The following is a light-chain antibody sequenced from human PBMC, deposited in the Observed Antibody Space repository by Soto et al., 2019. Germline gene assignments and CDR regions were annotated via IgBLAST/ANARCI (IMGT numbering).Light chain of an antibody. Sequence: QTVVTQVPSLTVSPGGKVILTCGSTTGPVTTGHYPYWFQQKPGQAPRPLVYDTANIFSWTPVRFSGSLVGGKAALTLSGAQPEDEAEYYWLLSYRGDYVFGPGTKVTVL. CDR3: LLSYRGDYV. CDR1: TGPVTTGHY. CDR2: DTA. J-gene: IGLJ1*01. V-gene: IGLV7-46*01.